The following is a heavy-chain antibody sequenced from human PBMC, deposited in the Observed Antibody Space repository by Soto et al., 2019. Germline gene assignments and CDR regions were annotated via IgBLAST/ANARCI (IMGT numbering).Heavy chain of an antibody. CDR2: FDPEDGET. Sequence: ASVKVSCKVSGYTLTELSMHWVRQAPGKGLEWMGGFDPEDGETIYAQKFQGRVTMTEDTSTDTAYMELSSLRSEDTAVYYCATDLYYGSPNDAFDIWGQGTMVTVSS. J-gene: IGHJ3*02. CDR3: ATDLYYGSPNDAFDI. D-gene: IGHD3-10*01. CDR1: GYTLTELS. V-gene: IGHV1-24*01.